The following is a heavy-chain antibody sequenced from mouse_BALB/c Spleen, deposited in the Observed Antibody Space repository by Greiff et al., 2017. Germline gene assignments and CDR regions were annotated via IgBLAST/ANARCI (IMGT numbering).Heavy chain of an antibody. CDR1: GYSFTGYF. CDR2: INPYNGDT. V-gene: IGHV1-20*02. J-gene: IGHJ2*01. CDR3: ARSYGRAAYYFDY. Sequence: VQLQQSGPELVKPGASVKISCKASGYSFTGYFMHWVMQSHGQSLEWIGRINPYNGDTFYNQKFKGKATLTVDKSSSTAYMELRSLASEDSAVYDCARSYGRAAYYFDYWGQGTTVTVSA. D-gene: IGHD1-1*01.